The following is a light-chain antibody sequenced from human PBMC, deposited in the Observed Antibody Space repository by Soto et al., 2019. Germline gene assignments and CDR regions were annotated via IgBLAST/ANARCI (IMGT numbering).Light chain of an antibody. CDR3: HQYGNSLWT. Sequence: EIVLTQSPGTLSLSPGERATLSCRASQSVSSSYLAWYQQKPGQAPRLLIYGASSRATGLPDRFSGGGSGTDFTLTINRVEPEDFGVYYCHQYGNSLWTFGQGTKVEIK. CDR1: QSVSSSY. V-gene: IGKV3-20*01. CDR2: GAS. J-gene: IGKJ1*01.